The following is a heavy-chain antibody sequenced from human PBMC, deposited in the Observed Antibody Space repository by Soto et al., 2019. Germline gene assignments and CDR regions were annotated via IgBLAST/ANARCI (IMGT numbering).Heavy chain of an antibody. CDR3: ARVRRATMVRGVISWFDS. CDR2: IYYSGST. V-gene: IGHV4-59*01. J-gene: IGHJ5*01. CDR1: GGSISSYY. D-gene: IGHD3-10*01. Sequence: SETLSLTCTVSGGSISSYYWSWIRQPPGKGLEWIGYIYYSGSTNYNPSLKSRVTISVDTSKNQFSLKLSSVTAADTAVYYCARVRRATMVRGVISWFDSWGQGTLVIVSS.